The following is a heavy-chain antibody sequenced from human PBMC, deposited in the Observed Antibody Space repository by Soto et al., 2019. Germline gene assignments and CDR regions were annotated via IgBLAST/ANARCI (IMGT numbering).Heavy chain of an antibody. CDR2: IIPIFGTA. V-gene: IGHV1-69*06. CDR1: GGTFSSYA. CDR3: AREPIAVAGTGYYSYGMDV. J-gene: IGHJ6*02. Sequence: SVKVSCKASGGTFSSYAISWVRQAPGQGLEWMGGIIPIFGTANYAQKFQGRVTITADKSTSTAYMELSSLRSEDTAVYYCAREPIAVAGTGYYSYGMDVWGQGTTVTVSS. D-gene: IGHD6-19*01.